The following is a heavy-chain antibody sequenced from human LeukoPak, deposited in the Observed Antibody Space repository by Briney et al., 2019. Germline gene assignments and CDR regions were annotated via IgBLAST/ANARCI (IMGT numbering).Heavy chain of an antibody. Sequence: GGSLRLSCAASGFTFSNAWMSWVRQAPGKGLEWVGCIKSKTDGGTTDYAASVKGRFTISRDDSKNTLYLQMNSLKTEDTAVYYCTTDDIAVAGTVDYWGQGTLVTVSS. CDR3: TTDDIAVAGTVDY. J-gene: IGHJ4*02. V-gene: IGHV3-15*01. D-gene: IGHD6-19*01. CDR2: IKSKTDGGTT. CDR1: GFTFSNAW.